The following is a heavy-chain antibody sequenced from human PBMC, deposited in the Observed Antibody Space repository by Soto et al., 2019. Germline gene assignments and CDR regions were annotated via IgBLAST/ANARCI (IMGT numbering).Heavy chain of an antibody. CDR1: GGSISSYY. CDR2: IYYSGST. D-gene: IGHD3-22*01. CDR3: GSFSMIGPNWFDP. J-gene: IGHJ5*02. V-gene: IGHV4-59*01. Sequence: SETLSLTCTVSGGSISSYYWSWIRQPPGKGLEWIGYIYYSGSTNYNPSLKSRVTISVDTSKNQFSLKLSSVTAADTAVYYCGSFSMIGPNWFDPWGQGTLVTVSS.